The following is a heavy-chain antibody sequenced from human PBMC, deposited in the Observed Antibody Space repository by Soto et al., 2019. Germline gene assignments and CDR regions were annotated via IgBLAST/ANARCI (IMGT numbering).Heavy chain of an antibody. CDR1: GFTFSSYA. D-gene: IGHD2-2*01. V-gene: IGHV3-23*01. CDR3: AKSNIPYIVVVPAAPQDY. J-gene: IGHJ4*02. Sequence: EVQLLESGGGLVQPGGSLRLSCVASGFTFSSYAMSWVRQAPGKGLEWVSAISGSGGSTYYADSVKGRFTISRDNSKNTLYLQMNSLRAEDTAVYYCAKSNIPYIVVVPAAPQDYWGQGTLVTVSS. CDR2: ISGSGGST.